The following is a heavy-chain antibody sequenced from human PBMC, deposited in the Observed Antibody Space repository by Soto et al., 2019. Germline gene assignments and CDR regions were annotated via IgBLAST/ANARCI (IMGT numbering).Heavy chain of an antibody. Sequence: SETLSLTCTVSGGSISSGYYCWSWIRQPPGKGLEGMGYIYYSGSTYYNPSLKSRVTISVDTSKNQFSLKLSSVTAAATAVYYCARGNVKEWENWFDPWGQGTLVTVSS. CDR3: ARGNVKEWENWFDP. J-gene: IGHJ5*02. CDR1: GGSISSGYYC. CDR2: IYYSGST. D-gene: IGHD1-26*01. V-gene: IGHV4-30-4*01.